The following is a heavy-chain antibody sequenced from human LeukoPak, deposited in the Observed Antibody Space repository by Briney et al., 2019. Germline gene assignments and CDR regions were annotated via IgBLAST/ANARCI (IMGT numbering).Heavy chain of an antibody. J-gene: IGHJ4*02. CDR3: ARRLSTGYYEF. CDR2: LYSDDIT. D-gene: IGHD3-9*01. Sequence: AGGSLRLSCAASGFTVSSTYMSWVRQAPGKGLEWVSVLYSDDITYYANSVKGRFFISRDNSKSMLYLQMNSLRVEDTAVYYCARRLSTGYYEFWGQGTLVTVSS. CDR1: GFTVSSTY. V-gene: IGHV3-66*01.